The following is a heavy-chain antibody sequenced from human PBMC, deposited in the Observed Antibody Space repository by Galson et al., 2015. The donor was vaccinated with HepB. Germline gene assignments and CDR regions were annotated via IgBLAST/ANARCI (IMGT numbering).Heavy chain of an antibody. Sequence: SVKVSCKASGYTFTGYYMHWVRQAPGQGLEWMGWINPNSGGTNYAQKFQGRVTMTRDTSISTAYMELSRLRSDDTAVYYCARDPLYDVWSWGAFDIWGQGTMVTVSS. V-gene: IGHV1-2*02. CDR1: GYTFTGYY. CDR2: INPNSGGT. J-gene: IGHJ3*02. CDR3: ARDPLYDVWSWGAFDI. D-gene: IGHD3-3*01.